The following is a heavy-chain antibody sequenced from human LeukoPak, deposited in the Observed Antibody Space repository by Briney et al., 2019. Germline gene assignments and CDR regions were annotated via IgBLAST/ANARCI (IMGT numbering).Heavy chain of an antibody. V-gene: IGHV4-38-2*02. CDR2: IYHSGST. CDR3: ARVRGYCSSTICYRYYFDY. Sequence: PGGSLSLTCTVSGYSISGGYYWGWIRQPPGKGLEWIGTIYHSGSTYYNPSLKSRVTISVDTSKNQFSLKLTSVTAADTAAYYCARVRGYCSSTICYRYYFDYWGQGTLVTVSS. D-gene: IGHD2-2*01. J-gene: IGHJ4*02. CDR1: GYSISGGYY.